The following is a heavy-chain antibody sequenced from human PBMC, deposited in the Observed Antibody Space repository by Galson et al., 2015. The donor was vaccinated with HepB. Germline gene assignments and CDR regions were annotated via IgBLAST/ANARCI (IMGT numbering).Heavy chain of an antibody. Sequence: SVKVSCKASGYTFTSKYMHWVRQAPGQGLEWMGIINPSGGSTRYAQKFQGRVTMTRDTSTSTVYMELSSLRSEDTAVYYCARALIGMAGLDPWGQGTLVTVSS. J-gene: IGHJ5*02. D-gene: IGHD6-19*01. V-gene: IGHV1-46*01. CDR3: ARALIGMAGLDP. CDR1: GYTFTSKY. CDR2: INPSGGST.